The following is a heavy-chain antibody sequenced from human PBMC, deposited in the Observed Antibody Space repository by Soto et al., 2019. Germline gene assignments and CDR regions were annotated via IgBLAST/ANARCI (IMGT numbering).Heavy chain of an antibody. CDR2: IIPIFGTG. V-gene: IGHV1-69*01. CDR3: AINTGTVVAYYFDY. D-gene: IGHD2-8*02. CDR1: GGTFSSYV. J-gene: IGHJ4*02. Sequence: QVQLVQSGAEVKKSGSSVKVSCKASGGTFSSYVISWVRQAPGQGLEWMGGIIPIFGTGNYAQKFQCRVTITADESTSTAYMELNSLRSEDTALYYCAINTGTVVAYYFDYWGQGTLVTVSS.